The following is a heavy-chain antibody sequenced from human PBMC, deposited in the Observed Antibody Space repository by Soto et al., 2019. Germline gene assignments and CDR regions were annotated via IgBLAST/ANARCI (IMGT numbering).Heavy chain of an antibody. CDR2: FYYSGST. CDR3: ARQYDILTGYLYYYGMDV. J-gene: IGHJ6*02. CDR1: GDSIRSTSYY. V-gene: IGHV4-39*01. D-gene: IGHD3-9*01. Sequence: PSDTLSLTCTFSGDSIRSTSYYWVWIRQPPGKGLEWIGSFYYSGSTYYHPSLKSRVTLSVDTSKNQFSLKLSSVTAADTAVYYCARQYDILTGYLYYYGMDVWGQGTTVT.